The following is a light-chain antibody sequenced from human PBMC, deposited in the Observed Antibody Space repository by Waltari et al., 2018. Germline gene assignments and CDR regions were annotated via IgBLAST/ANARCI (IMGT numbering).Light chain of an antibody. CDR2: DNK. Sequence: QSVLTQPPSVSAAPGQRVTISCSGSSSNIGNNYVSWYQQLPGTAPKLLSYDNKERPSGIPDRLSGSKSGTSATLDITGLQTGDEADYYCGTRDTGLSAWVFGGGTKVTVL. V-gene: IGLV1-51*01. CDR3: GTRDTGLSAWV. J-gene: IGLJ2*01. CDR1: SSNIGNNY.